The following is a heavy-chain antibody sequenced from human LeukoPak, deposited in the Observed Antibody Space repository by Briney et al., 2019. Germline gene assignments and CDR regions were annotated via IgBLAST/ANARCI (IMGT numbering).Heavy chain of an antibody. V-gene: IGHV3-72*01. Sequence: GGSLRLSCAASGFTFSDHYMDWVRQAPGKGLEWVGRTRNKANSYTTEYAASVKGRFTISRDDSKNSLYLQMNSLKTEDTAVYYCARGIAPSYYYDSSGYPNCYFDYWGQGTLVTVSS. CDR2: TRNKANSYTT. CDR1: GFTFSDHY. CDR3: ARGIAPSYYYDSSGYPNCYFDY. D-gene: IGHD3-22*01. J-gene: IGHJ4*02.